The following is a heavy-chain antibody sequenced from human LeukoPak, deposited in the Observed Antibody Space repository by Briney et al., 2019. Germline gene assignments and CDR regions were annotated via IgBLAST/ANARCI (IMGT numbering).Heavy chain of an antibody. V-gene: IGHV3-23*01. Sequence: GGSLRLSCAASGFTFSSYAMSWVRQAPGKGLEWVSAISGSGGSTYYADSVKGRFTISRDNSKNTLYLQMNSLRAEDTAVYYCAKDPSPYSSSWNHFDYWGQGTLVTASS. J-gene: IGHJ4*02. CDR1: GFTFSSYA. CDR3: AKDPSPYSSSWNHFDY. CDR2: ISGSGGST. D-gene: IGHD6-13*01.